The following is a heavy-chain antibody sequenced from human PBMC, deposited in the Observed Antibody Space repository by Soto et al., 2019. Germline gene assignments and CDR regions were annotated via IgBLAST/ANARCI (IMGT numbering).Heavy chain of an antibody. Sequence: GSLRLSCAASGFTFSSHWMRWVRQAPGKGLVWVSRISSDGSTTTYADSVKGRFTISRDNAKNTLYLQMNSLRAEDTAVYYCQSIAAAGTGYWGQGTLVTVSS. CDR2: ISSDGSTT. CDR3: QSIAAAGTGY. V-gene: IGHV3-74*01. CDR1: GFTFSSHW. J-gene: IGHJ4*02. D-gene: IGHD6-13*01.